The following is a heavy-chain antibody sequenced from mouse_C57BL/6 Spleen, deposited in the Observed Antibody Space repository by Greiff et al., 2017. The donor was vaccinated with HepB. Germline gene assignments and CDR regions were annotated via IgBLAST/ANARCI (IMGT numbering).Heavy chain of an antibody. D-gene: IGHD4-1*01. J-gene: IGHJ4*01. Sequence: VQLQESGAELVRPGASVTLSCKASGYTFTDYEMHWVKQTPVHGLEWIGAIDPETGGTAYNQKFKGKAILTADKSSSTAYMELRSLTSEDSAVYYCTRSLTGSYAMDYWGQGTSVTVSS. CDR2: IDPETGGT. CDR1: GYTFTDYE. CDR3: TRSLTGSYAMDY. V-gene: IGHV1-15*01.